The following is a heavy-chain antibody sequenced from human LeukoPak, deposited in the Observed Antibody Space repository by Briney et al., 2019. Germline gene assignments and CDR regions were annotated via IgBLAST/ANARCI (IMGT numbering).Heavy chain of an antibody. Sequence: GGSVRLSCAASGFTFSSYAMNWVSQAPGKGLEWVSSFGTRSTSIYYARSVTGRFIISRDNAKNSLYLQMNSLRAEDTAVYYCARENDQGFDYWGQGTLVTVSS. CDR2: FGTRSTSI. V-gene: IGHV3-21*01. CDR1: GFTFSSYA. D-gene: IGHD3-16*01. J-gene: IGHJ4*02. CDR3: ARENDQGFDY.